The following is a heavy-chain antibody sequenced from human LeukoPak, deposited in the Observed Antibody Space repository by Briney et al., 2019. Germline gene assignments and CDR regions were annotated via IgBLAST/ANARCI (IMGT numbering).Heavy chain of an antibody. J-gene: IGHJ4*02. D-gene: IGHD4-23*01. CDR1: GYTFTSYG. Sequence: ASVKVSCKASGYTFTSYGISWVRQAPGQGLEGMGWISAYNGNTNYAQKLQGRVTMTTDTSTSTAYMELRSLRSDDTAVYYCATGSMVVTTFDYWGQGTLVTVSS. CDR3: ATGSMVVTTFDY. CDR2: ISAYNGNT. V-gene: IGHV1-18*01.